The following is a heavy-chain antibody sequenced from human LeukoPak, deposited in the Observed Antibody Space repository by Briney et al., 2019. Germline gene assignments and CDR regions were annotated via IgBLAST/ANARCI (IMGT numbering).Heavy chain of an antibody. CDR3: AKDLLWFGELSPFDY. J-gene: IGHJ4*02. CDR1: GFTFSSYA. Sequence: PGRSLRLSCAASGFTFSSYAMHWVRQAPGKGLGWVAVISYDGSNKYYADSVKGRFTISRDNAKNSLYLQMNSLRAEDTALYYCAKDLLWFGELSPFDYWGQGTLVTVSS. V-gene: IGHV3-30-3*01. D-gene: IGHD3-10*01. CDR2: ISYDGSNK.